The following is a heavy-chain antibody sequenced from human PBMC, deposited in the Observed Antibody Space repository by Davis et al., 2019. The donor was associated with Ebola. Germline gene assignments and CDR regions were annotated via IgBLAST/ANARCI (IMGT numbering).Heavy chain of an antibody. Sequence: ASVKVSCKASGYTFTSYAMHWVRQAPGQRLEWMGWINAGNGNTKYSQKFQGRVTITRDTSASTAYMELSSLRSEDTAVYYCAAQYGGSYYYYGMDVWGQGTTVTVSS. D-gene: IGHD4-23*01. CDR1: GYTFTSYA. CDR3: AAQYGGSYYYYGMDV. J-gene: IGHJ6*02. V-gene: IGHV1-3*01. CDR2: INAGNGNT.